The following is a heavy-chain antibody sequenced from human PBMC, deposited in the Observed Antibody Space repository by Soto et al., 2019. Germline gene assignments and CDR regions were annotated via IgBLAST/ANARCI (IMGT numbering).Heavy chain of an antibody. D-gene: IGHD4-17*01. CDR1: GFTFTNAW. J-gene: IGHJ1*01. CDR2: IKSKTDGGTT. Sequence: GGSLRLSCAASGFTFTNAWMSWVRQAPGKGLEWVGRIKSKTDGGTTDYAAPVKGRFTISRDDSKNTLYLQMNSLKTEDTAVYYCTTARGTYGAEYFQHWGQGTLVTVSS. V-gene: IGHV3-15*01. CDR3: TTARGTYGAEYFQH.